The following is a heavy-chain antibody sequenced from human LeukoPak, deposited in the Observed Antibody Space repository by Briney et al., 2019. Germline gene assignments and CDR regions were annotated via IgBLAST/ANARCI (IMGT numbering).Heavy chain of an antibody. CDR3: GRIAYDALDSYYYGMYV. Sequence: SETLSLTCAVPGGSISSGGYSWSWIRQPPGKGLECIGYIYHSGSTYYDPSLKSPVTISVDMSKNQFSLKLSSVTAADTAVYYGGRIAYDALDSYYYGMYVWGQGSTVTVCS. CDR2: IYHSGST. V-gene: IGHV4-30-2*01. J-gene: IGHJ6*01. CDR1: GGSISSGGYS. D-gene: IGHD3-3*01.